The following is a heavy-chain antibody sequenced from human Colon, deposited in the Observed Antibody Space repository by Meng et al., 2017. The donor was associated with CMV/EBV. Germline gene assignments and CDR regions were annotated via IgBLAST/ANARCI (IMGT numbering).Heavy chain of an antibody. CDR2: IYPDGRT. CDR3: TRDPFQSWAY. J-gene: IGHJ1*01. CDR1: GFSVSNNY. V-gene: IGHV3-66*01. Sequence: EVQLVASGGGWVQPGGSLRLSCAASGFSVSNNYMTWVRQAPGKGLEWVSVIYPDGRTYYADSMKDRFAISRDSSKSTLYLQINSLRAEDTAVYYCTRDPFQSWAYWGQGTLVTVSS. D-gene: IGHD3-16*01.